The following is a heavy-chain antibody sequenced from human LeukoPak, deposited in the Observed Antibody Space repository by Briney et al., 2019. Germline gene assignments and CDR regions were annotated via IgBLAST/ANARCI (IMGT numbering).Heavy chain of an antibody. CDR3: ASLKRGGMDV. CDR2: IYSGGST. Sequence: GGSLRLSCAASGFTVSSNYMSWGRRAPGKGLECVSVIYSGGSTYYADSVKGRFTISRDNSKNTLYLQMNSLSAEDTAVFYCASLKRGGMDVWGQGTTVTVSS. V-gene: IGHV3-66*01. CDR1: GFTVSSNY. J-gene: IGHJ6*02. D-gene: IGHD3-10*01.